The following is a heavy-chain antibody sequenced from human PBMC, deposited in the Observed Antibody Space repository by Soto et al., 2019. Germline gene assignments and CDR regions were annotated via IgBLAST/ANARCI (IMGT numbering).Heavy chain of an antibody. J-gene: IGHJ4*02. V-gene: IGHV4-61*08. CDR3: ARGEPHYILTGYFYFDY. CDR1: GGSISGGGYY. D-gene: IGHD3-9*01. CDR2: IYYSGST. Sequence: SETLSLTCSLSGGSISGGGYYWSWIRQPQGKGLEWIGYIYYSGSTNYNPSIKIRVTISVDTSKNQFSLKLRSVTAADTAVYYCARGEPHYILTGYFYFDYWGQGTRVTVSS.